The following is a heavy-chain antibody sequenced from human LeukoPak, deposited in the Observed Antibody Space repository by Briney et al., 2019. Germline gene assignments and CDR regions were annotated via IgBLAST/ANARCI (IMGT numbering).Heavy chain of an antibody. V-gene: IGHV4-59*01. CDR1: GGSMNNYY. J-gene: IGHJ6*02. CDR3: AKDIYGSGSYYGNGLDV. Sequence: SETLSLTCTVSGGSMNNYYWSWIRQAPGKGLEWIGYISDSGSTNYNPSLRSRVTISVDTSKNQFSLKLSSVTAADTAVYYCAKDIYGSGSYYGNGLDVRGRGTTVTVSS. D-gene: IGHD3-10*01. CDR2: ISDSGST.